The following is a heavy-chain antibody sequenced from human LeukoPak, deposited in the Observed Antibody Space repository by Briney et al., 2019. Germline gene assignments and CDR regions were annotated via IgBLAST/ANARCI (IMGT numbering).Heavy chain of an antibody. J-gene: IGHJ6*03. D-gene: IGHD2-2*01. Sequence: SETLSLTCTVSGGSISSYYWSWIRQPPGKGLEWIGYIYYSGSTNYNPSLKSRVTISVDTSKNQFSLTLSSVTAADTAVYYCATRVVPAAGTKYYYYYYMDVWGKGTTVTVSS. CDR1: GGSISSYY. CDR2: IYYSGST. V-gene: IGHV4-59*01. CDR3: ATRVVPAAGTKYYYYYYMDV.